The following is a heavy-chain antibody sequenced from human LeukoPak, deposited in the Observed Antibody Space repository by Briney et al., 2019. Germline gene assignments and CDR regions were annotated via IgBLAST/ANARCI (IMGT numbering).Heavy chain of an antibody. CDR2: IYYSGST. V-gene: IGHV4-59*01. CDR3: AGDQWGMDV. J-gene: IGHJ6*02. CDR1: GGSISVYY. D-gene: IGHD6-19*01. Sequence: SETLCLTCTVSGGSISVYYWSWIRQPPGKGLEWIGYIYYSGSTNYNPSLKSRVTISVDTSKNQVSLKLSSVTAADTAVYYCAGDQWGMDVWGQGTTVTVSS.